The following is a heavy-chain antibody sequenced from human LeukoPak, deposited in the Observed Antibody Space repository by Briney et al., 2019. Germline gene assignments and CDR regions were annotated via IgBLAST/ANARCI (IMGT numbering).Heavy chain of an antibody. CDR1: GYTFTSLD. J-gene: IGHJ5*02. CDR3: ARVLYDLNWFDP. CDR2: INPKSGYS. Sequence: ASVKVSCKASGYTFTSLDINWVRQATGQGLEWMGWINPKSGYSGYAQQFQGRVTITRDTSISTAYMELSSLRSEDTAVYYCARVLYDLNWFDPWGQGTLVTVSS. V-gene: IGHV1-8*03. D-gene: IGHD3-3*01.